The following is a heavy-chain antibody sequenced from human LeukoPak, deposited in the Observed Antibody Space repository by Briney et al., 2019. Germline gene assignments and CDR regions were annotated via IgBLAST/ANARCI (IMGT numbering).Heavy chain of an antibody. J-gene: IGHJ4*02. CDR3: ARETGDFFWSGYYTDY. Sequence: TGGSLRLSCAASGFTFSSYWMSWVRQAPGKGLEWAANIKQDGSEKYYVDSVKGRFTISRDNAKNSLYLQMNSLRAEDTAVYYCARETGDFFWSGYYTDYWGQGTLVTVSS. CDR2: IKQDGSEK. D-gene: IGHD3-3*01. CDR1: GFTFSSYW. V-gene: IGHV3-7*01.